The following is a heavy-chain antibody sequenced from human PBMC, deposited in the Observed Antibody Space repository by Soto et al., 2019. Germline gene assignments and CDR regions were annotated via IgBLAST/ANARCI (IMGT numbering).Heavy chain of an antibody. D-gene: IGHD3-10*01. CDR3: ARRGSGSPGSYYYYGMDV. V-gene: IGHV4-31*03. Sequence: SETLSLTCTVSGGSISSGGYYWSWIRQHPGKGLEWIGYIYYSGSTYYNPSLKSRVTISVDTSKNQFSLKLSSVTAADTAVYYCARRGSGSPGSYYYYGMDVWGQGPTVTVSS. CDR2: IYYSGST. CDR1: GGSISSGGYY. J-gene: IGHJ6*02.